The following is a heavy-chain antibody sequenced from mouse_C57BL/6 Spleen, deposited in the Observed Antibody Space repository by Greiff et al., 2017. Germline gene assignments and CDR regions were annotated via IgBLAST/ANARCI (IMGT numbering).Heavy chain of an antibody. Sequence: VQLQQSGPELVKPGASVKISCKASGYAFSSSWMNWVKQRPGKGLEWIGRIYPGDGDTNYNGKFKGKATLTADKSSSTAYMQLSSLTSEDSAVYFCARSYGSSYKDCWGQGTTLTVSS. CDR1: GYAFSSSW. V-gene: IGHV1-82*01. CDR2: IYPGDGDT. CDR3: ARSYGSSYKDC. D-gene: IGHD1-1*01. J-gene: IGHJ2*01.